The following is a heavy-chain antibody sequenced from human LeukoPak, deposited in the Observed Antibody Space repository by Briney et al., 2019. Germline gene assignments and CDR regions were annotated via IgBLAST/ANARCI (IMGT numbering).Heavy chain of an antibody. CDR3: ARDGDGYTDYYGMDV. V-gene: IGHV4-59*01. J-gene: IGHJ6*02. D-gene: IGHD5-24*01. CDR1: GGSISSYY. CDR2: IYYSGST. Sequence: KSSETLSLTCTVSGGSISSYYWSCIRQPPGKGLEWIGYIYYSGSTNYNPSLKSRVTISVDTSKNQFSLKLSSVTAADTAVYYCARDGDGYTDYYGMDVWGQGTTVTVSS.